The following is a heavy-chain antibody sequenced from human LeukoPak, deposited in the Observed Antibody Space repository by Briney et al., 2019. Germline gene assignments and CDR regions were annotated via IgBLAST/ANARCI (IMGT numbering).Heavy chain of an antibody. CDR3: ARDRAGHRYFLYNWFDP. CDR2: IWYDGSNK. V-gene: IGHV3-33*01. D-gene: IGHD2/OR15-2a*01. Sequence: GRSLRLSCAASGFTFSSYGMHWVRQAPGKGLEWVAVIWYDGSNKYYADSVKGRFTISRDNSKNTLYLQMNSLRAEDTAVYYCARDRAGHRYFLYNWFDPWGQGTLVTVSS. J-gene: IGHJ5*02. CDR1: GFTFSSYG.